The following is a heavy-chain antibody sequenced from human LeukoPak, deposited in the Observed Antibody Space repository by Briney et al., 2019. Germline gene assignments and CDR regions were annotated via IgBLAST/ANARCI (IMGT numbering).Heavy chain of an antibody. CDR2: ISSSSSTI. CDR1: GFTFSSYS. Sequence: GGSLRLSCAASGFTFSSYSMNWVRQAPGKGLEWVSYISSSSSTIYYADSVKGRFTISRDNAKNSLYLQMNSLRDEDTAVYYYARDTTEGSGWYVSYYYYYYMDVWGKGTTVTVSS. J-gene: IGHJ6*03. CDR3: ARDTTEGSGWYVSYYYYYYMDV. D-gene: IGHD6-19*01. V-gene: IGHV3-48*02.